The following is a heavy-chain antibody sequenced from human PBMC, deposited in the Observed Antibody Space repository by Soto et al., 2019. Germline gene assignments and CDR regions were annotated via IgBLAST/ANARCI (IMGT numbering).Heavy chain of an antibody. CDR2: IMPVFGTT. J-gene: IGHJ6*02. CDR3: ARSSPYIVVRKPTGNQDYYGMDV. Sequence: QVQLVQAGAEVKNPGPSVKVFCKASGGTFSNYTISWVRQAPGQGLEWAGGIMPVFGTTDYEQKFQGRATITADGSTSTAYMKLSSLRSADTAVYYCARSSPYIVVRKPTGNQDYYGMDVWGQGTTVTVSS. D-gene: IGHD2-2*01. CDR1: GGTFSNYT. V-gene: IGHV1-69*01.